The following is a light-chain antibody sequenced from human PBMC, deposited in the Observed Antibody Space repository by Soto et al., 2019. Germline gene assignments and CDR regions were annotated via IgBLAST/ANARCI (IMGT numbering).Light chain of an antibody. J-gene: IGKJ4*01. V-gene: IGKV3-15*01. CDR1: HDVSSR. Sequence: EIVMTQSPVTLSVSPGERATLSCRASHDVSSRLAWYQQKPGQAPRLLIYDAFTRATGLPARFSGSGSGTDFTLTISSLQSEDFAVYYCQHYTNWPLTFGGGTKVEIK. CDR2: DAF. CDR3: QHYTNWPLT.